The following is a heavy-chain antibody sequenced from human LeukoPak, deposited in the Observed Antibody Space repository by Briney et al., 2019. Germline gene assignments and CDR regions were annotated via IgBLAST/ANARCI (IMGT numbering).Heavy chain of an antibody. Sequence: GASVKVSCKASGYTFTGYYMHWVRQAPGQGLEWMGRINPNSGGINYAQKFQGRVTMTRDTSISTAYMELSRLRSDDTAVYYCARDWKRGYSYGFLFDYWGQGTLVTVSS. D-gene: IGHD5-18*01. CDR3: ARDWKRGYSYGFLFDY. CDR2: INPNSGGI. CDR1: GYTFTGYY. J-gene: IGHJ4*02. V-gene: IGHV1-2*06.